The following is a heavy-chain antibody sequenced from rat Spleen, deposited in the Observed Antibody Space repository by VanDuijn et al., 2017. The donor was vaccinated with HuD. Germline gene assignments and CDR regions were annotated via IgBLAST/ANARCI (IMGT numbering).Heavy chain of an antibody. Sequence: EVQLVESGGGLVQPKESLRISCAASGFTFSNYAMAWVRQASTKGLEWVASISPGGDNTYYRDSVKGRFTISRDNVENILYLQMDSLRSEDTATYYCTRLGGTMMAIFFDYWGQGVMVTVSS. CDR3: TRLGGTMMAIFFDY. CDR1: GFTFSNYA. CDR2: ISPGGDNT. D-gene: IGHD1-12*02. V-gene: IGHV5S13*01. J-gene: IGHJ2*01.